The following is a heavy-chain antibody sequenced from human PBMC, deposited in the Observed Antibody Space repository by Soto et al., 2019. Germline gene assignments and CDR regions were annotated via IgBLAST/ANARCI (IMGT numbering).Heavy chain of an antibody. CDR2: ISYDGSNK. V-gene: IGHV3-30*18. CDR3: AKDLFPGAVAGSDY. CDR1: GFTFSSYG. J-gene: IGHJ4*02. Sequence: QVQLVESGGGVVQPGRSLRLSCAASGFTFSSYGMHWVRQAPGKGLEWVAVISYDGSNKYYADSVKGRFTISRDNSKNTLYLQMNSLRAEDTAVYYCAKDLFPGAVAGSDYWGQGTLVTVSS. D-gene: IGHD6-19*01.